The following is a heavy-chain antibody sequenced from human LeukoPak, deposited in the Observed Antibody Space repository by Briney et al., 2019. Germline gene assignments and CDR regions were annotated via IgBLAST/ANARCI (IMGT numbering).Heavy chain of an antibody. CDR2: ISAYNGNT. CDR1: GYIFTSYD. CDR3: ARGLLTAVGLSYWFDP. V-gene: IGHV1-18*01. D-gene: IGHD6-13*01. J-gene: IGHJ5*02. Sequence: ASVKVSCKASGYIFTSYDINWVRQAPGQGLEWMGWISAYNGNTNYAQNLQGRVTMTTDTSTSTAYMELTSLRSDDTAVYYCARGLLTAVGLSYWFDPWGQGTLVTVSS.